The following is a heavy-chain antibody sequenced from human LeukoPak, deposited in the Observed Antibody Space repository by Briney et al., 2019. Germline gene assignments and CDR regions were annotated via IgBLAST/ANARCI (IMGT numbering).Heavy chain of an antibody. V-gene: IGHV3-23*01. J-gene: IGHJ4*02. CDR3: TKDRYCTTASCPFDY. D-gene: IGHD2-2*01. CDR2: ISGSGGST. CDR1: GFTFSSYA. Sequence: GGSLRLSCAASGFTFSSYAMSWVRQAPGKGLEGVSAISGSGGSTYYADSVKGRFTISRDNSKNTLYLQMNSLRTEDTALYYCTKDRYCTTASCPFDYWGQGTLVTVSS.